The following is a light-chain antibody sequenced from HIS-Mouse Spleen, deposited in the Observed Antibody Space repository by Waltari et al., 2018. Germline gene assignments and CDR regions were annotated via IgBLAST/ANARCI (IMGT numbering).Light chain of an antibody. CDR3: QVWDSSSDHVV. CDR2: ADS. CDR1: NIGRKS. V-gene: IGLV3-21*03. J-gene: IGLJ2*01. Sequence: SYVLTQPPSVSVAPGKTARITCGGNNIGRKSVHWYQQEPGPAPVLGDHADSDRPAGYPERFYGANSGNTATLTISRVEAGDEADYYCQVWDSSSDHVVFGGGTKLTVL.